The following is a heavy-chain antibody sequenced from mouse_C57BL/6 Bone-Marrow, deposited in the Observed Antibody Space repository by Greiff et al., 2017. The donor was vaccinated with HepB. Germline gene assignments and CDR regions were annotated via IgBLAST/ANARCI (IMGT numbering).Heavy chain of an antibody. D-gene: IGHD1-1*01. CDR1: GFTFSDYG. CDR2: ISSGSSTI. Sequence: EVQLQESGGGLVKPGGSLKLSCAASGFTFSDYGMHWVRQAPEKGLEWVAYISSGSSTIYYADTVKGRFTISRDNAKNTLFLQMSHLKSEDTAMYYCARDTTYGSSYWFAYWGQGTLVTVSA. V-gene: IGHV5-17*03. CDR3: ARDTTYGSSYWFAY. J-gene: IGHJ3*01.